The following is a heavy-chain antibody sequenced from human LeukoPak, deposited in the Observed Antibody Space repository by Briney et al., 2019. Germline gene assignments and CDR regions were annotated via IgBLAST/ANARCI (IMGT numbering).Heavy chain of an antibody. CDR3: VGAAADTTPRP. V-gene: IGHV3-7*02. CDR2: IKQDGSEK. CDR1: GFTFSSYW. Sequence: PGGSLRLSCAASGFTFSSYWMNWVRQAPGKGLEWVANIKQDGSEKYYVDSVKGRFTISRDNAKNSLYLQMNSLRAEDTAVYYCVGAAADTTPRPWGQGTLVTVSS. J-gene: IGHJ4*02. D-gene: IGHD6-13*01.